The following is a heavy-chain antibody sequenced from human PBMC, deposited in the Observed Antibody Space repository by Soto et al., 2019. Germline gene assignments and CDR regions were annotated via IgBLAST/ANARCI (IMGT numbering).Heavy chain of an antibody. CDR3: ASRYAPSEFDH. V-gene: IGHV4-34*01. CDR2: INNNGST. J-gene: IGHJ4*02. CDR1: GGSFSGYY. D-gene: IGHD2-2*01. Sequence: SETLSLTCAVFGGSFSGYYWSWIRQPPGKGLEWIGKINNNGSTQYNPSLKSRVTIFVDTSKNEFSLKVTSVTAADTGVYFCASRYAPSEFDHWGQGSLVTVSS.